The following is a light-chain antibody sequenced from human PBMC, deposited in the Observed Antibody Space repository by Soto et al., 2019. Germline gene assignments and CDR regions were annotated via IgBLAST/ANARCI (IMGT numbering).Light chain of an antibody. CDR1: QSIRTY. CDR3: QKYNDWPPEFT. V-gene: IGKV3-15*01. Sequence: IVLTQSPATLSVSPGESATLSCRASQSIRTYLAWYQLKPCQAPRLLMYDVSPKATGIPARFSGSGSGTDCTLIISSLQSEDFAVSYCQKYNDWPPEFTCGPGTKVDMK. CDR2: DVS. J-gene: IGKJ3*01.